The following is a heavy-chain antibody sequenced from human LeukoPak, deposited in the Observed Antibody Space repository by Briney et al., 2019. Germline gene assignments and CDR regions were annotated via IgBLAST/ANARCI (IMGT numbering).Heavy chain of an antibody. J-gene: IGHJ4*02. Sequence: ASVKVSCKASGYTFTSYYMHWVRQAPGQGLEWMGIINPSGGSTSYAQKFQGRVTMTRDTSTSTVYMELSSLRSEDTAVYYCARSPIPTWYSRSWYSYFDYWGQGTLVTVSS. D-gene: IGHD6-13*01. V-gene: IGHV1-46*01. CDR1: GYTFTSYY. CDR2: INPSGGST. CDR3: ARSPIPTWYSRSWYSYFDY.